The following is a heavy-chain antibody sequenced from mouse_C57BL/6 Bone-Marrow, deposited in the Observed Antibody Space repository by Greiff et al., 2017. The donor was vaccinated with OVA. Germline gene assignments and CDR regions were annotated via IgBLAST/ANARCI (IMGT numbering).Heavy chain of an antibody. CDR2: ISNGGGST. CDR3: ARDYDYDEGMDY. Sequence: EVQRVESGGGLVQPGGSLKLSCAASGFTFSDYYMYWVRQTPEKRLEWVAYISNGGGSTYYPDTVKGRFTISRDNAKNTLYLQMSRLKSEDTAMYYCARDYDYDEGMDYWGQGTSVTVSS. CDR1: GFTFSDYY. V-gene: IGHV5-12*01. J-gene: IGHJ4*01. D-gene: IGHD2-4*01.